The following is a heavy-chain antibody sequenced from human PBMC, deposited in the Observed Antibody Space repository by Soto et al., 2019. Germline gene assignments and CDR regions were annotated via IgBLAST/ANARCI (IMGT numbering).Heavy chain of an antibody. CDR2: IIPVLGVP. Sequence: QVQLVQSGAEVKKPGSSVKVSCKASGGTFNSYTFSWVRQAPGQGLEWMGRIIPVLGVPNYAPKLQGRVRIAADKSTGTAYMDLSSLRPEDTAVYYCAIAPFYGDLGGVEAFDLWGQGTLVTVSS. CDR1: GGTFNSYT. CDR3: AIAPFYGDLGGVEAFDL. D-gene: IGHD3-16*01. J-gene: IGHJ3*01. V-gene: IGHV1-69*02.